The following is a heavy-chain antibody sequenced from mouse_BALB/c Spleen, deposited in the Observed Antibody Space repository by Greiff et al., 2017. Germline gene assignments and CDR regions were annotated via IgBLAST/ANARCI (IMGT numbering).Heavy chain of an antibody. CDR2: ISSGGSYT. V-gene: IGHV5-6*01. CDR1: GFTFSSYG. J-gene: IGHJ4*01. CDR3: ARGGRYAMDY. Sequence: EVQVVESGGDLVKPGGSLKLSCAASGFTFSSYGMSWVRQTPDKRLEWVATISSGGSYTYYPDSVKGRFTISRDNAKNTLYLQMSSLKSEDTAMYYCARGGRYAMDYWGQGTSVTVSS.